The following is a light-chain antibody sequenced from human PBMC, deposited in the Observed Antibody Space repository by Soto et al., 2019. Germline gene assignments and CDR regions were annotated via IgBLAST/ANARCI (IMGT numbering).Light chain of an antibody. CDR3: QQHSSWPPLT. CDR2: DAS. Sequence: EVVLTQSPATLSLSPGERATLSCRASQSVSSFLAWYQQKHGQAPRLLLYDASNRATGIPARFSGSGSGTEVTLTIISLEHDDFSVYYCQQHSSWPPLTFGGGTKLEIK. V-gene: IGKV3-11*01. CDR1: QSVSSF. J-gene: IGKJ4*01.